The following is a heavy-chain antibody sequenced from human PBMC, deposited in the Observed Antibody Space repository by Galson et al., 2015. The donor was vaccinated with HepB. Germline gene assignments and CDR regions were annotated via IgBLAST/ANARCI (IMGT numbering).Heavy chain of an antibody. CDR1: GYTFTSYG. Sequence: SVKVSCKASGYTFTSYGISWVRQAPGQGLEWMGWISAYNGNTNYAQKLQGRVTMTTDTSTSTAYMELRSLRSDDTAVYYCARDSGSCYLGHDAFDIWGQGTMVTVSS. CDR3: ARDSGSCYLGHDAFDI. CDR2: ISAYNGNT. J-gene: IGHJ3*02. D-gene: IGHD2-15*01. V-gene: IGHV1-18*01.